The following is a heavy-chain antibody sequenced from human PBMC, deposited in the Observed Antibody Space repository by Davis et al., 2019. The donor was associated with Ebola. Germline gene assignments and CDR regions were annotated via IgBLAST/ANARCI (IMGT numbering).Heavy chain of an antibody. Sequence: SSVTVSCKASGCTFSSYAISWVRQAPGQGLEWMGWILPLLGLANYAQKFQGRVTITADKSTSTAYMELSSLRSEDTAVYYCARTGRGYSYGAAYWGQGTLVTVST. D-gene: IGHD5-18*01. J-gene: IGHJ4*02. CDR2: ILPLLGLA. V-gene: IGHV1-69*10. CDR3: ARTGRGYSYGAAY. CDR1: GCTFSSYA.